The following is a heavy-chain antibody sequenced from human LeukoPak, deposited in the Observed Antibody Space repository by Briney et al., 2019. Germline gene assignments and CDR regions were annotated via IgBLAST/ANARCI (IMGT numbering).Heavy chain of an antibody. D-gene: IGHD4-17*01. CDR3: AKEKYGTDVGEDAFDI. J-gene: IGHJ3*02. CDR2: ISGSGDST. CDR1: GFTFSSYA. Sequence: GGSLRLSCAASGFTFSSYAMSWVRQAPGKGLEWVSAISGSGDSTYYADSVKGRFTISRDNSKNTLYLQMNSLRAEDTAVYYCAKEKYGTDVGEDAFDIWGQGTMVTVSS. V-gene: IGHV3-23*01.